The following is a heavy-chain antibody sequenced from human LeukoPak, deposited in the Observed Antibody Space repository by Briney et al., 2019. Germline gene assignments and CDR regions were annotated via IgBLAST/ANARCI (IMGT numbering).Heavy chain of an antibody. V-gene: IGHV4-39*07. J-gene: IGHJ2*01. Sequence: SETLSLTCSVSGGSISSSSYYWGWIRQPPGKGLEWIATINYSGTTHYKSSLKSRVTISPDTSNNQFSLKLNSVTAADTAVYYCARVSGRLTWYFDLWGRGTLVTVSS. CDR1: GGSISSSSYY. CDR3: ARVSGRLTWYFDL. CDR2: INYSGTT.